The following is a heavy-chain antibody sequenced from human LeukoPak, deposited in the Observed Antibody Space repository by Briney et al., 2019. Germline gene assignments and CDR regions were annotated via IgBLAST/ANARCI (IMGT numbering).Heavy chain of an antibody. CDR2: IRYDGSNK. Sequence: GGSLRLSCAASGFTFSSYGMHWVRQAPGKGLEWVAFIRYDGSNKYYADSVKGRFTISRDNSKNTLYLQMNSLRAEDTAVYYCASKLDRYYYYYMDVWGKGTTVTISS. CDR3: ASKLDRYYYYYMDV. CDR1: GFTFSSYG. J-gene: IGHJ6*03. V-gene: IGHV3-30*02. D-gene: IGHD1-1*01.